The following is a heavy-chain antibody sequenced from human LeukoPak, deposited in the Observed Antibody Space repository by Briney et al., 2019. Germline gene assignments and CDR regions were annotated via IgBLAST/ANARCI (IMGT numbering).Heavy chain of an antibody. J-gene: IGHJ5*02. CDR1: GYTFTGYY. V-gene: IGHV1-2*02. CDR2: INPKSGGA. Sequence: ASVKVSCKASGYTFTGYYMHWVRQAPGQGLEWMGWINPKSGGAEYAQKFQGRVTMTRDTSISTAYMELSWLRSDDTAVYYCARDSELYNWFDPWGQGTLVTVSS. D-gene: IGHD1-14*01. CDR3: ARDSELYNWFDP.